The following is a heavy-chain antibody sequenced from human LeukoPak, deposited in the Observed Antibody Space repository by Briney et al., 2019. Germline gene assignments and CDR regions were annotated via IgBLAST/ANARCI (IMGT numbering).Heavy chain of an antibody. D-gene: IGHD3-16*01. CDR3: AKLSGGGVGYFDY. J-gene: IGHJ4*02. CDR1: GFTFSSYG. Sequence: GGSLRLSCAASGFTFSSYGMHWVRQAPGKGLEWVAVISYDGSNKYYADSVKGRFTISRDNSKNTLYLQMNSLRAEDTAVYYCAKLSGGGVGYFDYWGQGTLVTVSS. CDR2: ISYDGSNK. V-gene: IGHV3-30*18.